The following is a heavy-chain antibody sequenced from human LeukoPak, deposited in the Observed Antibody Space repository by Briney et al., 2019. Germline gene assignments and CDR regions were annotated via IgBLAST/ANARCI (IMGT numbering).Heavy chain of an antibody. J-gene: IGHJ4*02. CDR1: GFTFSSYS. Sequence: GGSLRLSCAASGFTFSSYSMNWVRQAPGKGLEWVSSISSSSSYIYYADSVKGRFTISRDNAKNSLYLQMNSLRAEDTAVYYCATPRGGATTPRFDYWGQGTLVTVSS. CDR3: ATPRGGATTPRFDY. CDR2: ISSSSSYI. V-gene: IGHV3-21*01. D-gene: IGHD1-26*01.